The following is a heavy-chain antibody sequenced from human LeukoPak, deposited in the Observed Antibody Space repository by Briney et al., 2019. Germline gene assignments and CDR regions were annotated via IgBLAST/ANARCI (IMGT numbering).Heavy chain of an antibody. CDR1: GFTFSSYW. Sequence: GGSLRLSCAASGFTFSSYWMSWVRRAPGKGLEWVANIKQDGSEKYYVDSVKGRFTISRDNAKNSLHLQMNSLRAEDTAVYYCARSGVLRFLEWAYDYWGQGTLVTVSS. V-gene: IGHV3-7*01. CDR3: ARSGVLRFLEWAYDY. D-gene: IGHD3-3*01. J-gene: IGHJ4*02. CDR2: IKQDGSEK.